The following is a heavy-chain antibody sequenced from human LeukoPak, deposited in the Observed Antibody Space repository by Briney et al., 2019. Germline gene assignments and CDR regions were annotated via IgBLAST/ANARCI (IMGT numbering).Heavy chain of an antibody. CDR1: GGSISSYY. J-gene: IGHJ3*02. V-gene: IGHV4-59*01. CDR2: IYYSGST. CDR3: ARGGTSGYFVYDAFDI. Sequence: PSETLSLTCTVSGGSISSYYWSWIRQPPGKGLEWIGYIYYSGSTNYNPSLKSRVTISVDTSKNQFSLELSSVTAADTAVYYCARGGTSGYFVYDAFDIWGQGTMVTVSS. D-gene: IGHD3-9*01.